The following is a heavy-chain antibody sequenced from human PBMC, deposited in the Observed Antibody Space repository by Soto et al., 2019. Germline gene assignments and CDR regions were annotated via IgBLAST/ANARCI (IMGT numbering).Heavy chain of an antibody. CDR2: ISSSTSYV. Sequence: GGSLRLSCAASGFTFSRYGMNWLRQAPGKGLEWVASISSSTSYVYYADSVKGRFSISRDNAKNILYLEMYALRIEDTAVHYCARDPSEGRVGNWFESWGQGTLVTVSS. CDR3: ARDPSEGRVGNWFES. CDR1: GFTFSRYG. J-gene: IGHJ5*01. V-gene: IGHV3-21*06. D-gene: IGHD2-2*01.